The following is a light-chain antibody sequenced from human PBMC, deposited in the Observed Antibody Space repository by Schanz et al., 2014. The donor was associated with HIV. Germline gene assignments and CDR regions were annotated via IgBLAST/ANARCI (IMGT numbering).Light chain of an antibody. J-gene: IGLJ2*01. CDR1: SGDVSPYAS. Sequence: QSVLTQPASVSGAPGQSITISCPGSSGDVSPYASVSWYQQHPGQAPKLLIYDVTYRPSGISNRFSGSKSAYTASLTISGLQPEDEADYYCSSYTTSSTLVFGGGTKLTVL. CDR2: DVT. V-gene: IGLV2-14*03. CDR3: SSYTTSSTLV.